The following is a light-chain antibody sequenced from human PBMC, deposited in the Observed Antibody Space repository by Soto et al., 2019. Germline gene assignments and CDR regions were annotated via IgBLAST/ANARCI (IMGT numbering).Light chain of an antibody. J-gene: IGLJ2*01. Sequence: QSALTQPRSVSGSPGQSVTISCTGTSSDVGAYNYVSWYQQHPGKAPKLMIYDVRKRPSGVPDRFSASKSGSTASLTISGRQAEVESDYYFCSHAGCSPLLFGGGTKLTVL. CDR1: SSDVGAYNY. V-gene: IGLV2-11*01. CDR2: DVR. CDR3: CSHAGCSPLL.